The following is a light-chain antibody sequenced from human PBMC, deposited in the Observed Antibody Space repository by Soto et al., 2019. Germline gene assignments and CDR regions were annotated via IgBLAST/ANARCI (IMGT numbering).Light chain of an antibody. J-gene: IGKJ4*01. CDR3: QQYEDLPLT. V-gene: IGKV1-33*01. Sequence: DIQLTQSPSSLSASVGDRVTITCQASQDINNYLNWYQQKPGKAPKLLIFDASSVGTGVPSRFSGSGSGTHFTFTISILEPEDIATYHCQQYEDLPLTFGGGTRVELK. CDR2: DAS. CDR1: QDINNY.